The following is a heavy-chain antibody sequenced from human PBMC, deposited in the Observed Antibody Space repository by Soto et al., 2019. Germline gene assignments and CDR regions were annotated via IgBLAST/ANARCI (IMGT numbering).Heavy chain of an antibody. CDR3: ATASCSSAACYFFDN. V-gene: IGHV3-11*01. D-gene: IGHD2-2*01. Sequence: QVQLVESGGGLVKPGGSLRLSCAASGFTFSDYYMSWIRQAPGKGLEWVSNIGDNGNSIYYADSVKGRFTISRDNAKNSLSLHMNSLRAEDTAVYYCATASCSSAACYFFDNWGQGTLVTVSS. CDR2: IGDNGNSI. CDR1: GFTFSDYY. J-gene: IGHJ4*02.